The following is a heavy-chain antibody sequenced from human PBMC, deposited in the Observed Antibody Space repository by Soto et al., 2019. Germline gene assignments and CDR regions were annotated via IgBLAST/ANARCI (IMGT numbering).Heavy chain of an antibody. CDR2: ISTSGTT. J-gene: IGHJ5*02. CDR1: GASISSYF. CDR3: AREAGPDRWFDP. V-gene: IGHV4-4*07. D-gene: IGHD6-19*01. Sequence: SETLSLTCTVSGASISSYFWTWIRQPAGKGLDWIGRISTSGTTNYSPSLKSRVTMSVDTSKNHFSLNLSSVTAADTAVYYCAREAGPDRWFDPWGQGTLVTSPQ.